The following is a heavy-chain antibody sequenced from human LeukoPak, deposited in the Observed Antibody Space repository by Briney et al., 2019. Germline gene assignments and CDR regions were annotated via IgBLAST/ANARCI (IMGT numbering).Heavy chain of an antibody. J-gene: IGHJ6*02. V-gene: IGHV3-11*01. D-gene: IGHD5-24*01. CDR2: ISSSGTTI. CDR1: GFTFSDYY. Sequence: PGGSLRLSCAASGFTFSDYYMSWIRQAPGKGLEWLSYISSSGTTIFYADSVKGRFTISRDNAKNSLYLQMNSLGAEDTAVYYCAREMATIGYYHYGLDVWGQGTTVTVSS. CDR3: AREMATIGYYHYGLDV.